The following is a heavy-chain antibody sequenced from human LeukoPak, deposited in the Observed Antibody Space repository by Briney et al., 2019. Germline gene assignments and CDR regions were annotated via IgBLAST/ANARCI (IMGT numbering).Heavy chain of an antibody. V-gene: IGHV3-74*01. D-gene: IGHD3-22*01. J-gene: IGHJ4*02. Sequence: QAGGSLRLSCAASGFTFGSYWMHWVRQAPGKGLVWVSRISSDGSSTSYADSVKGRFTISRDNAKNTLYLQMNSLRAEDTAVYYCARVQYYDSSGYYSDYWGQGTLVTVSS. CDR1: GFTFGSYW. CDR3: ARVQYYDSSGYYSDY. CDR2: ISSDGSST.